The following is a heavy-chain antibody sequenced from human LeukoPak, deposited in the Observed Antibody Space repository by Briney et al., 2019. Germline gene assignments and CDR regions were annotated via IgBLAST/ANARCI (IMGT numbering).Heavy chain of an antibody. CDR1: GGSISGYY. CDR2: IFSSGST. J-gene: IGHJ4*02. V-gene: IGHV4-59*08. D-gene: IGHD3-22*01. Sequence: SETLSLTCTVSGGSISGYYWSWIRQPPGKGLEWIGYIFSSGSTNYNPCLKSRVTISEDTSVNQFSLKLSSVTAADTAVYYCARHYYDRSDSYSFDYWGQGTLVTVSS. CDR3: ARHYYDRSDSYSFDY.